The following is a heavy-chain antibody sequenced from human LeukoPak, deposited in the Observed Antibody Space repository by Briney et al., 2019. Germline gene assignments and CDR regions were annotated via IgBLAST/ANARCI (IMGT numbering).Heavy chain of an antibody. Sequence: GGSLRLSCAASGFTFSSYWMSWVRQAPGKGLEWVANIKQDGSEKYYVDSVKGRFTISRDNAKNTLYLQMNSLRVEDTAVYYCARDWVKALRFDPWGQGTLVTVSS. J-gene: IGHJ5*02. D-gene: IGHD3-16*01. CDR3: ARDWVKALRFDP. CDR2: IKQDGSEK. CDR1: GFTFSSYW. V-gene: IGHV3-7*03.